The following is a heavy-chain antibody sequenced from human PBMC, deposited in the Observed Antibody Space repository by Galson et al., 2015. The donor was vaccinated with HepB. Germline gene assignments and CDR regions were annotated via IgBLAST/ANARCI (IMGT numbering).Heavy chain of an antibody. Sequence: SVKVSCKASGGAFSNYAISWVRQAPGQGLEWMGGIIPIFRTTNSAQKFQGRVTINADESTSTAYMELSSLKSEDTAVYYCATNWYSSGWHHYYYGLDVWGQGTTVTVSS. D-gene: IGHD6-19*01. CDR3: ATNWYSSGWHHYYYGLDV. V-gene: IGHV1-69*13. CDR2: IIPIFRTT. CDR1: GGAFSNYA. J-gene: IGHJ6*02.